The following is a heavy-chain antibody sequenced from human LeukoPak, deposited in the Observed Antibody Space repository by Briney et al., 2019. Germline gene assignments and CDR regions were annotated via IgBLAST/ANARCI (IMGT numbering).Heavy chain of an antibody. V-gene: IGHV1-18*01. CDR2: INAYNGNT. J-gene: IGHJ6*03. CDR1: GGTFSSYA. Sequence: GASVKVSCKASGGTFSSYAISWVRQAPGQGLEWMGWINAYNGNTNYAQKLQGRVTMTTDTSTSTVYMELRSLRSDDTAVYYCARVGGDTVVEYYYMDVWGKGTTVTVSS. CDR3: ARVGGDTVVEYYYMDV. D-gene: IGHD2-2*01.